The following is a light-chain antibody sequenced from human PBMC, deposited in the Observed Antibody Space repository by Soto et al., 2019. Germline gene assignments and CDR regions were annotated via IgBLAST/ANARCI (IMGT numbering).Light chain of an antibody. CDR3: QHYDGYPQT. J-gene: IGKJ5*01. V-gene: IGKV1D-16*01. CDR1: QGISSW. CDR2: GAS. Sequence: DIQMTQSPSSVSASVGDRVTITCRASQGISSWLAWYQQKPGKAPKSLIYGASSLHSGVPSRFSGSGSETHFTLTISSLQRDDFATYYCQHYDGYPQTFGQGTRLEIK.